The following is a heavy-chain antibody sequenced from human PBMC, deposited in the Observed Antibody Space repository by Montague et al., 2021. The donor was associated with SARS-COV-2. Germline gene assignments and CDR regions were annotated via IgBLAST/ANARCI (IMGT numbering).Heavy chain of an antibody. V-gene: IGHV4-4*02. J-gene: IGHJ6*02. D-gene: IGHD1-26*01. CDR2: IYYTGNT. CDR1: DGSISSPNW. CDR3: ARGGTYHYGMDV. Sequence: SETLSLTCAVSDGSISSPNWWNWVRQPPGKVLEWIGEIYYTGNTNYNPSLKSRVTILIDKSKNHFSLQLSSVTAADTAVYYWARGGTYHYGMDVWGQGTTVAVSS.